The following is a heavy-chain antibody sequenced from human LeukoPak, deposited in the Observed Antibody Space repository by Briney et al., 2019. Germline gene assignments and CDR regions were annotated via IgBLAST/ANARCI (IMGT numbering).Heavy chain of an antibody. CDR3: ARLGVATSGDTPTSINWFDP. D-gene: IGHD5-12*01. CDR2: IYPGDSDT. CDR1: GYSFTSYW. Sequence: GESLKISCKGSGYSFTSYWIGWVRQMPGKGLEWMGIIYPGDSDTRYSPSFQGQVTISADKSISTAYLQWSSLKASDTAMYYCARLGVATSGDTPTSINWFDPWSQGTLVTVSS. J-gene: IGHJ5*02. V-gene: IGHV5-51*01.